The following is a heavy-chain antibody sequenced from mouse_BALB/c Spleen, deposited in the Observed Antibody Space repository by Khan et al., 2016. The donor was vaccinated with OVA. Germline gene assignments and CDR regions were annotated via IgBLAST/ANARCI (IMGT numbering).Heavy chain of an antibody. D-gene: IGHD1-1*01. V-gene: IGHV3-2*02. J-gene: IGHJ4*01. CDR1: GYSITSGYA. CDR3: AGYYGGRAMDY. CDR2: ISYSGVT. Sequence: EVQLVESGPGLVKPSQSLSLTCTVTGYSITSGYAWNWIRQFPGNKLEWMGYISYSGVTSYNPSLKSRISITRDTSKSPYYLQLNSVTSEDTATYYCAGYYGGRAMDYWGQGTSVTVSA.